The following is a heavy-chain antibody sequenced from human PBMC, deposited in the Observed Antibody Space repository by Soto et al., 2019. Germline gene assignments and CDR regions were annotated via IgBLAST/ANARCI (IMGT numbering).Heavy chain of an antibody. J-gene: IGHJ4*02. CDR1: GFTSSDYW. CDR2: IKQDGSQK. CDR3: ARRSWYDY. D-gene: IGHD6-13*01. V-gene: IGHV3-7*01. Sequence: EVQLVESGGGLVQPGGSLRLACAASGFTSSDYWMSWVRQAPGKGLEWVANIKQDGSQKFYVDSVKGPFTISRDKAKNSLYLHMNSLRAEDTAVYYCARRSWYDYWGQGTLVTVSS.